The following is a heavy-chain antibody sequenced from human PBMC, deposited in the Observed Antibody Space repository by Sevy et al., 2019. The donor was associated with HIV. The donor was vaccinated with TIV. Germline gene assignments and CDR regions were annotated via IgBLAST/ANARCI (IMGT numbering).Heavy chain of an antibody. V-gene: IGHV4-34*01. CDR3: ARSGRSYSSGWYSTSGDAFDI. CDR1: GGSFSGYY. Sequence: LETLSLTCAVYGGSFSGYYWSWIRQPPGKGLEWIGEINHSGSTNYNPSLKSRVTISVDTSKNQFSLKLSSVTAADTAVYYCARSGRSYSSGWYSTSGDAFDIWGQGTMVTVSS. CDR2: INHSGST. J-gene: IGHJ3*02. D-gene: IGHD6-19*01.